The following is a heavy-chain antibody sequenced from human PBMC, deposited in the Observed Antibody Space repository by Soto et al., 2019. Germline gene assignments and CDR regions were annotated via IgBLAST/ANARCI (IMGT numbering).Heavy chain of an antibody. CDR3: ARCLKSTSCYSGAFDI. CDR2: INPNSGGT. Sequence: GASVKVSCKASGYTFTGYYIHWVRQAPGQGLEWMGWINPNSGGTNYVQKFQGWVTMTRDTSIATAYMEFSRLRSDDTAVYYCARCLKSTSCYSGAFDIWGQGTMVTVSS. V-gene: IGHV1-2*04. CDR1: GYTFTGYY. D-gene: IGHD2-2*02. J-gene: IGHJ3*02.